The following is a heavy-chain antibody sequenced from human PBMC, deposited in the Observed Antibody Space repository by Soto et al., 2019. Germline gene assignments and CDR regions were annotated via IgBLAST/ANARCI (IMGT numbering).Heavy chain of an antibody. J-gene: IGHJ6*02. D-gene: IGHD4-17*01. CDR2: IKSKTDGGTT. Sequence: EVQLVESGGGLVKPGGSLRLSCAASGFTFSNAWMSWVRQAPGKGLEWVGRIKSKTDGGTTDYAAPVKGRFTISRDDSKNTLYLQMNSLKTGDTAVYYCKYGDYYYCGMDVWGQGTTVTVSS. CDR1: GFTFSNAW. CDR3: KYGDYYYCGMDV. V-gene: IGHV3-15*01.